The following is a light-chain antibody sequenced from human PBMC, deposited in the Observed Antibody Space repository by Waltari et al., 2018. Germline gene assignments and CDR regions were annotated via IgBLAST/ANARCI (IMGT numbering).Light chain of an antibody. V-gene: IGKV1-17*01. CDR2: AAS. CDR3: LQHNSYPYT. J-gene: IGKJ2*01. Sequence: DIQMTQSPYSLSASVGDRVTITCRASQGIGNDLGWFQQKPGKAPNRLIYAASSLQSGVPSRFSGSGSGTEFTLTISSLQPEDSATYYCLQHNSYPYTFGQGTKLEIK. CDR1: QGIGND.